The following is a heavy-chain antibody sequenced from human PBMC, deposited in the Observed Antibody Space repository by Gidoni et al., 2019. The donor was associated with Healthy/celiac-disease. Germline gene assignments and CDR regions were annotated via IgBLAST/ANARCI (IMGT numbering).Heavy chain of an antibody. CDR1: GYSFTSYW. V-gene: IGHV5-51*01. CDR2: IYPGDSDT. D-gene: IGHD3-10*01. CDR3: ARHRHYGSRYRPYGMDV. Sequence: EVQLVQSGAEVNKPGESLKISCKGSGYSFTSYWIGWVRQMPGKGLECMGIIYPGDSDTRYSPSFQGQVTISADKSISTAYLQWSSLKASDTAMYYCARHRHYGSRYRPYGMDVWGQGTTVTVSS. J-gene: IGHJ6*02.